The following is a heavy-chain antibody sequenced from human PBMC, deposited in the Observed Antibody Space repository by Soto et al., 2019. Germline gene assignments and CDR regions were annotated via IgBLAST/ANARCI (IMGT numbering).Heavy chain of an antibody. J-gene: IGHJ4*02. D-gene: IGHD5-18*01. CDR3: AKALVPALTAKFGY. CDR1: GFIFNNYA. CDR2: VTASGGGT. Sequence: PGGSLRLSCAASGFIFNNYAMTWVRQAPGKGLEWVSTVTASGGGTFYANSVKGRFTISRDNSRNTLHLQMSSLRVEDTALYYCAKALVPALTAKFGYWGQGXLVTVSS. V-gene: IGHV3-23*01.